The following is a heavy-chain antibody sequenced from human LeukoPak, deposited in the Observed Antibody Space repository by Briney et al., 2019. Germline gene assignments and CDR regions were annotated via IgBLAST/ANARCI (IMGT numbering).Heavy chain of an antibody. CDR1: GYTFSNYG. Sequence: ASVKVSCKASGYTFSNYGISWVRQAPGQGLEWVGWIRGDNGNTNYAQKFQGRVTMTTETSTSTAYMELGSLGSDETAVYYCARVDLLTGYYFFDYWGQGTLVTVS. CDR3: ARVDLLTGYYFFDY. D-gene: IGHD3-9*01. J-gene: IGHJ4*02. V-gene: IGHV1-18*01. CDR2: IRGDNGNT.